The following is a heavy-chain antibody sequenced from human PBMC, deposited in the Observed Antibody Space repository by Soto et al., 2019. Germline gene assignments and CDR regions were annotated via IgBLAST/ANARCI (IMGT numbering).Heavy chain of an antibody. Sequence: QVQLVQSGAEVKKPGSSVKVSCKASGGTFSSYTISWVRQAPGQGLEWMGRIIPILGIANYAQKFQGRVTITADKSTSTAYMEVSRLRSEDTAVYSCARDREGGMDVWGQGTTVTVSS. V-gene: IGHV1-69*08. CDR2: IIPILGIA. CDR3: ARDREGGMDV. D-gene: IGHD1-26*01. J-gene: IGHJ6*02. CDR1: GGTFSSYT.